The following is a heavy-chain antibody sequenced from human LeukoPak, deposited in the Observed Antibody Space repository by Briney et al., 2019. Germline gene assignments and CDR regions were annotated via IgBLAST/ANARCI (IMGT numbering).Heavy chain of an antibody. CDR1: GFTFSSYA. J-gene: IGHJ4*02. CDR3: AKDLYYDSSGYLDY. V-gene: IGHV3-23*01. CDR2: ISGSGGST. Sequence: GGSRRLSCAASGFTFSSYAMSWVRQAPGKGLEWVSAISGSGGSTYYADSVKGRFTISRDNPKNTLYLQMNSLRAEDTAVYYCAKDLYYDSSGYLDYWGQGTLVTVSS. D-gene: IGHD3-22*01.